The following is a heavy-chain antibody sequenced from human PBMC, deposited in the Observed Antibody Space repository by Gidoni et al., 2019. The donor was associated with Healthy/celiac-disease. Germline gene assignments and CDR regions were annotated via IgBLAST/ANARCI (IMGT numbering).Heavy chain of an antibody. V-gene: IGHV4-34*01. CDR1: GGSFSGYY. J-gene: IGHJ4*02. Sequence: QVQLQQWGAGLLKPSETLSLTCAVYGGSFSGYYWSWIRQPPGKGLEWIGEINHSGSTNYNPSLKSRVTISVDTSKNQFSLKLSSVTAADTAVYYCARKLLRKAYYFDYWGQGTLVTVSS. CDR3: ARKLLRKAYYFDY. CDR2: INHSGST. D-gene: IGHD1-26*01.